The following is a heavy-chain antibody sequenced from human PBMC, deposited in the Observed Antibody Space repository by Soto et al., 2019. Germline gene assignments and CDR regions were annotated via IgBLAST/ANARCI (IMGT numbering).Heavy chain of an antibody. Sequence: QVQLVQSGAEVKKPGASVKVSCEASGYTFTNYYIHWVRQARGQGLAWMGWINPNRGSTNFAQKLQGKVCMTRDTSITTADVELNRLTSDDTAVYYCARDLGYGGNSGAFDVWGQGTMITVSS. D-gene: IGHD4-17*01. J-gene: IGHJ3*01. CDR1: GYTFTNYY. V-gene: IGHV1-2*02. CDR2: INPNRGST. CDR3: ARDLGYGGNSGAFDV.